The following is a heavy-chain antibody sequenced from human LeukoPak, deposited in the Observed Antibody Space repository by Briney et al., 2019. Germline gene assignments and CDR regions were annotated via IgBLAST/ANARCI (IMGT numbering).Heavy chain of an antibody. V-gene: IGHV3-53*01. D-gene: IGHD3-3*01. Sequence: ETLSLTCAVSGYSIRNGYFWGWVRQPPGKGLEWVSIIYSDGRTLYADSVKGRFTISRDNSKNTVYLQMNSLRAEDTAVYYCARSGEFDFWSGYYYWGRGTLVTVSS. CDR2: IYSDGRT. CDR3: ARSGEFDFWSGYYY. CDR1: GYSIRNGYF. J-gene: IGHJ4*02.